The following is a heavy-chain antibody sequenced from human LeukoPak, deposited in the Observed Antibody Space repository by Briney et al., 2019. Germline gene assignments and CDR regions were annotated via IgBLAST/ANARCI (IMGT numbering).Heavy chain of an antibody. V-gene: IGHV4-59*08. CDR1: GGSISSYY. J-gene: IGHJ5*02. CDR2: IYYSGST. D-gene: IGHD2-2*02. CDR3: ARSVVVPAAIPAGWFDP. Sequence: SETLSLTCTVSGGSISSYYWSWIRQPPGKGLEWIGYIYYSGSTNYNPSLKSRVTISVDTSKNQFSLKLSSVTAADTAVYYCARSVVVPAAIPAGWFDPWGQGTLVTVSS.